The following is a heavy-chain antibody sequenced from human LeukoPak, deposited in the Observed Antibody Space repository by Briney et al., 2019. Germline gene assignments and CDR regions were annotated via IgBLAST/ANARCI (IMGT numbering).Heavy chain of an antibody. CDR2: IYYSGST. J-gene: IGHJ5*02. CDR1: GDSISYFY. CDR3: ARASPSYFDP. Sequence: SETLSLTCSVSGDSISYFYWSWIRQPPGKGLEWIGYIYYSGSTNYNPSLKSRVTISVDTSKNQFSLKLSSVTAADTAVYYCARASPSYFDPWGQGTLVTVSS. V-gene: IGHV4-59*01.